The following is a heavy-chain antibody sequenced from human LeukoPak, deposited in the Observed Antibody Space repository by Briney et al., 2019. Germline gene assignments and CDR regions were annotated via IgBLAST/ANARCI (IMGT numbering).Heavy chain of an antibody. V-gene: IGHV3-30-3*01. D-gene: IGHD2-2*01. CDR3: ARDSYADDAFDI. CDR1: GFTFSSYA. Sequence: GGSLRLSCAASGFTFSSYAMHWVRQAPGKGLEWVAVISYDGSNKYYADSVKGRFTISRDSSKNTLYLQMNSLRAEDTAVYYCARDSYADDAFDIWGQGTMVTVSS. J-gene: IGHJ3*02. CDR2: ISYDGSNK.